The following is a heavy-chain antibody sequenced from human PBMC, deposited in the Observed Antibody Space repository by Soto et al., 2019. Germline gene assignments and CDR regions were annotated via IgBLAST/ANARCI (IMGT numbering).Heavy chain of an antibody. CDR1: GYSFTSYW. J-gene: IGHJ4*02. V-gene: IGHV5-51*01. Sequence: RGESLKISCKGSGYSFTSYWIGWVRQMPGKGLEWMGIIYPGDSDTRYSPSFQGQVTISADKSISTAYLQWSSLKASDTAMYYCARRRTLYCSSTSCYNDFXYWSQGTLVTVSS. CDR2: IYPGDSDT. D-gene: IGHD2-2*02. CDR3: ARRRTLYCSSTSCYNDFXY.